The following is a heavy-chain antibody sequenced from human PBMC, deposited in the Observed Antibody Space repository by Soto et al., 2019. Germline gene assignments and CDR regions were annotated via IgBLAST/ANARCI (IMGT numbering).Heavy chain of an antibody. CDR1: GYTFTSYG. CDR2: ISAYNGNT. D-gene: IGHD1-26*01. CDR3: ARDASIVGATVGVY. Sequence: ASVKVSCKASGYTFTSYGVSWVRQAPGQGLEWMGWISAYNGNTNYAQKLQGRVTMTTDTSTSTAYMELRSLRSDDTAVYYCARDASIVGATVGVYWGQGTLVTVSS. J-gene: IGHJ4*02. V-gene: IGHV1-18*01.